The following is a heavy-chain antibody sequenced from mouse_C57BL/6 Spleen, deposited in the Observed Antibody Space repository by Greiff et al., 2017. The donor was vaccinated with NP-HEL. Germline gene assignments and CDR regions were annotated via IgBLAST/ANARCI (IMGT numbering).Heavy chain of an antibody. Sequence: VKLQESGAELVRPGTSVKMSCKASGYTFTNYWIGWAKQRPGHGLEWIGDIYPGGGYTNYNEKFKGKATLTADKSSSTAYMQFSSLTSEDSAIYYCARSGYYYGSSDYAMDYWGQGTSVTVSS. J-gene: IGHJ4*01. V-gene: IGHV1-63*01. CDR2: IYPGGGYT. D-gene: IGHD1-1*01. CDR1: GYTFTNYW. CDR3: ARSGYYYGSSDYAMDY.